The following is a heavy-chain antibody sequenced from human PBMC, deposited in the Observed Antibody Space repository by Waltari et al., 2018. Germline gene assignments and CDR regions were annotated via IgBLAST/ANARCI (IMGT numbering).Heavy chain of an antibody. CDR1: GYTFTDYY. D-gene: IGHD2-15*01. V-gene: IGHV1-69-2*01. J-gene: IGHJ4*02. Sequence: EVQLVQSGAEVKKPGATVKISCKASGYTFTDYYMHWVQQAPGKGLEWMGRVDPEDGETIYAEKFQGRVTITADTSTDTAYMELSSLRSEDTAVYYCATYYSRYCSGGSCSFFDYWGQGTLVTVSS. CDR3: ATYYSRYCSGGSCSFFDY. CDR2: VDPEDGET.